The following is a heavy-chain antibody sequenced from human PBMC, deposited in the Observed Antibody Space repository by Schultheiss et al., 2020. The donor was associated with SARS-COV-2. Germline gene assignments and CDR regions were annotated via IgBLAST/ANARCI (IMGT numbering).Heavy chain of an antibody. CDR2: INTDGSNT. V-gene: IGHV3-74*01. CDR1: GFTFSSYW. Sequence: GGSLRLSCAASGFTFSSYWMHWVRQAPGKGLVWVSRINTDGSNTYYADSVKGRFTISRDNAKNTLYLQMNSLRAEDTAVYYCVRAQGAYCGSGGCYGGDYWGQGTLVTVSS. CDR3: VRAQGAYCGSGGCYGGDY. J-gene: IGHJ4*02. D-gene: IGHD2-15*01.